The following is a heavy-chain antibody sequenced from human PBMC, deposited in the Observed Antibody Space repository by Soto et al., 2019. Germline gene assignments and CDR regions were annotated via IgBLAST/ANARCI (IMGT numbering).Heavy chain of an antibody. Sequence: ASVKVSCKASGYTFTGYYVHWVRQAPGQGLEWMGWINPNSGGTNYAQKFQGWVTMTRDTSISTAYMELSRLRSDDTAVYYCAREQGAAYPYYYGMDVWGQGTTVTVSS. V-gene: IGHV1-2*04. CDR1: GYTFTGYY. J-gene: IGHJ6*02. D-gene: IGHD3-16*01. CDR2: INPNSGGT. CDR3: AREQGAAYPYYYGMDV.